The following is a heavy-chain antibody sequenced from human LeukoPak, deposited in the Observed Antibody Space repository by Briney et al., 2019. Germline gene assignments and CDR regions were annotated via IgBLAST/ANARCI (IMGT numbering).Heavy chain of an antibody. CDR1: GFTFSSYA. Sequence: GGALRLSCAASGFTFSSYAMSWVRQAPGKGLECISGFSGSGGSTYYADSVKGRFTISRDNSKNTLYLQMNSLRAEDTAVYYCAKDRVLGTAAYYYYMDVWGKGTTVTVSS. CDR3: AKDRVLGTAAYYYYMDV. D-gene: IGHD2-2*01. V-gene: IGHV3-23*01. J-gene: IGHJ6*03. CDR2: FSGSGGST.